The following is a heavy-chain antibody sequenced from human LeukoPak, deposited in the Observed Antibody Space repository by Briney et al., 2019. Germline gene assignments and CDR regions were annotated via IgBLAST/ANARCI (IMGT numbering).Heavy chain of an antibody. CDR1: GGSFSGYD. Sequence: SETLSLTCAVYGGSFSGYDWSWVRQPPGKGLEWIGEINHSGSTNYNPSLKSRVTIPVDTSKNQFSLKLSSVTAADTAVYYCARGAKYYYGSGSYHFDYWGQGTLVTVSS. CDR3: ARGAKYYYGSGSYHFDY. J-gene: IGHJ4*02. D-gene: IGHD3-10*01. CDR2: INHSGST. V-gene: IGHV4-34*01.